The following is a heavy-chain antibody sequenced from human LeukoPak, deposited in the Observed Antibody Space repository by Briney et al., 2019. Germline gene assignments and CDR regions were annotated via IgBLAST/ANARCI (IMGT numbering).Heavy chain of an antibody. J-gene: IGHJ4*02. D-gene: IGHD1-20*01. CDR2: IKDDGSDK. V-gene: IGHV3-7*01. CDR1: GFPFSSYS. Sequence: GGSLRLSCAASGFPFSSYSMNWVRQAPGKGLEWVANIKDDGSDKYYVDSVKGRFGISKDNAKKSLYLQMNSLRVEDTAVYYCVPLNWNPPGDFDRWGQGTVVTVSS. CDR3: VPLNWNPPGDFDR.